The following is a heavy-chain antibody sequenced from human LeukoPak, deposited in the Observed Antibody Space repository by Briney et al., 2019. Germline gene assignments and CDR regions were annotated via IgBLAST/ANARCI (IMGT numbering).Heavy chain of an antibody. Sequence: GGSLRLSCAASGFTFSGYGMHWVRQAPGKGLERVSSISAAGGSTYYADSVKGRFTISRDNSINTLYLQMNSLRAEDTAVYYCAKIALVTGSGNWGQGTLVTVSS. V-gene: IGHV3-23*01. D-gene: IGHD3-10*01. CDR3: AKIALVTGSGN. CDR2: ISAAGGST. J-gene: IGHJ4*02. CDR1: GFTFSGYG.